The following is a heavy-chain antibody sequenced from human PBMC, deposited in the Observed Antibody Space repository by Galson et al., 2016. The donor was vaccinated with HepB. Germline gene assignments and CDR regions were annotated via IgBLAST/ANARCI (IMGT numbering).Heavy chain of an antibody. J-gene: IGHJ4*02. CDR2: IYTGGTT. V-gene: IGHV3-53*01. CDR1: GFSVNNNY. CDR3: ATSERSSSFDY. D-gene: IGHD6-6*01. Sequence: SLRLSCAASGFSVNNNYMSWVRQAPGKGLEWVSVIYTGGTTYYADSVKGRFTISRDSSKNTLFLRMSSLRAEDTAVYYCATSERSSSFDYWGQGTLVTVSS.